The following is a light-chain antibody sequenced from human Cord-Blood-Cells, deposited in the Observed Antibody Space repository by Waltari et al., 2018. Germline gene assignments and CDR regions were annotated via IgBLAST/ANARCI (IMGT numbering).Light chain of an antibody. CDR1: QSVSSN. CDR3: QQYNNWPLYT. CDR2: GAS. Sequence: EIVMTQSPATLSVSPGERATLSCRASQSVSSNLSWYQQKPGQAPRLLIYGASTRAPCMPARFSGSGSGTEFTLTISSLQSEDFAVYYCQQYNNWPLYTFGQGTKLEIK. V-gene: IGKV3-15*01. J-gene: IGKJ2*01.